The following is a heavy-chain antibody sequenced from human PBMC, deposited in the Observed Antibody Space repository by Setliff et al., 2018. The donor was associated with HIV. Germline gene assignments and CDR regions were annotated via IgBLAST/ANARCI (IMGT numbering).Heavy chain of an antibody. CDR3: ARAAPGYDILSGYYMPSVDY. D-gene: IGHD3-9*01. CDR2: LYHSGTN. Sequence: SETLSLTCAVSGYSISSGYFWGWIRQPPGKGLEWIGSLYHSGTNFYNPSLKSRVTISLDTSKNQFSLKLSSVTAADTAVYYCARAAPGYDILSGYYMPSVDYWGQGTLVTVSS. J-gene: IGHJ4*02. CDR1: GYSISSGYF. V-gene: IGHV4-38-2*01.